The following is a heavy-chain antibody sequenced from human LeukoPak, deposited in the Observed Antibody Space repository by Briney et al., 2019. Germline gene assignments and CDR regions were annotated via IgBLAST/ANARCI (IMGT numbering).Heavy chain of an antibody. CDR2: ISGNGGST. CDR1: GFTFSSYV. V-gene: IGHV3-64*01. J-gene: IGHJ5*01. CDR3: ARIGYGSGSYGWFDF. D-gene: IGHD3-10*01. Sequence: GGSLRLSCTASGFTFSSYVMYWVRQAPGKGLEYVSAISGNGGSTYYANSVKDRFTISRDNSKNVLYLQMGSLRAEDMAVYYCARIGYGSGSYGWFDFWGQGTLVTVSS.